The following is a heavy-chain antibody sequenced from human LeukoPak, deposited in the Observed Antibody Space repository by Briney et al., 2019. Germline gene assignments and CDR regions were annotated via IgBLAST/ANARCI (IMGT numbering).Heavy chain of an antibody. CDR1: GFTFSSYS. CDR2: ISSSSGTI. V-gene: IGHV3-48*01. Sequence: AGGSLRLSCAASGFTFSSYSMNWVRQAPGKGLEWVSYISSSSGTIYYADSVRGRFTISRDNSKNTLYLQMNSLRADDTAVYYCARKVYHRFDYWGQGTLVTVSS. CDR3: ARKVYHRFDY. D-gene: IGHD2-2*01. J-gene: IGHJ4*02.